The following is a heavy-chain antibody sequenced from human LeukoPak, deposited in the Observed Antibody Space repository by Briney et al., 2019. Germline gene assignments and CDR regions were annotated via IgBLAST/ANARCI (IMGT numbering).Heavy chain of an antibody. CDR1: GYTFTSYG. J-gene: IGHJ4*02. V-gene: IGHV1-18*01. CDR2: ISAYNGNT. D-gene: IGHD6-13*01. CDR3: ARVYPGQQLVLFRGHYFDY. Sequence: ASVKVSCKASGYTFTSYGISWVRQAPGQGLEWMGWISAYNGNTNYAQKLQGRVTMTTDTSTSTAYMELRSLRSDDTAVYYCARVYPGQQLVLFRGHYFDYWGQGTLVTVSS.